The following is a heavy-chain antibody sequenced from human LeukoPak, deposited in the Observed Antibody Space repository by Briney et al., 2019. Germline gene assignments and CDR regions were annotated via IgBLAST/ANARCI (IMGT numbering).Heavy chain of an antibody. Sequence: SVNVSCKASGGTFSSYAISWVRQAPGQGLEWMGGIIPIFGTANYAQKFQGRVTITADESTSTAYMELSSLRSEDTAVYYCASSDIVVVPASGSSRRRYYYYYGMDVWGQGTTVTVSS. V-gene: IGHV1-69*13. CDR1: GGTFSSYA. D-gene: IGHD2-2*01. CDR2: IIPIFGTA. CDR3: ASSDIVVVPASGSSRRRYYYYYGMDV. J-gene: IGHJ6*02.